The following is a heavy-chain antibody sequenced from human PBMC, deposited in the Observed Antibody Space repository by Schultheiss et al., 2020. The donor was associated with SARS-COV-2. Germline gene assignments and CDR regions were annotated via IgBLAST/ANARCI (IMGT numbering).Heavy chain of an antibody. J-gene: IGHJ4*02. D-gene: IGHD3-22*01. CDR1: GYSISSGYY. CDR2: IYYSGST. V-gene: IGHV4-61*03. CDR3: ARDSSGYLGG. Sequence: SQTLSLTCAVSGYSISSGYYWSWIRQPPGKGLEWIGYIYYSGSTKYNPSLKGRVTMSLDTSKNHFSLRLSSVTAADTAVYFCARDSSGYLGGWGQGTLVTVSS.